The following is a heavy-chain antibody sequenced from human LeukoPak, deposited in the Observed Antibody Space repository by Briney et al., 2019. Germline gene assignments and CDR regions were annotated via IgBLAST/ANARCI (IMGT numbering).Heavy chain of an antibody. CDR3: ARDIDFRYGFGHHGDAFDI. J-gene: IGHJ3*02. V-gene: IGHV3-11*01. CDR2: ISSSGSTI. D-gene: IGHD5-18*01. Sequence: GGSLRLSCAASGFTFSDYYMSWIRQAPGKGLEWVSYISSSGSTIYYADSVKGRFTISRDNAKNSLYLEMNSLRAEDTALYYCARDIDFRYGFGHHGDAFDIWGQGTMVTVSA. CDR1: GFTFSDYY.